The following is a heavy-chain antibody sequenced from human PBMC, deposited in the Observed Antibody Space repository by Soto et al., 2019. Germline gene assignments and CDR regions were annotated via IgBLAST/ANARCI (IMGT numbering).Heavy chain of an antibody. CDR1: GFTFSDHY. CDR2: TRNKANSYTT. J-gene: IGHJ4*02. V-gene: IGHV3-72*01. Sequence: QPGGSLRLSCAASGFTFSDHYMDWVRQAPGKGLEWVGRTRNKANSYTTEYAASVKGRFTISRDDSKNSLYLQMNSLKTEDTAVYYCARVGIVGVLNLNYFDYWGQGTLVTVSS. D-gene: IGHD1-26*01. CDR3: ARVGIVGVLNLNYFDY.